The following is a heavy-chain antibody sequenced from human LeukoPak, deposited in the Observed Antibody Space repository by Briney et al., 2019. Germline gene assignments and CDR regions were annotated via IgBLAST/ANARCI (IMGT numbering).Heavy chain of an antibody. D-gene: IGHD3-3*01. CDR1: GFTFPSSG. V-gene: IGHV1-58*01. CDR2: IVVGSGNT. CDR3: AREPSGYYIPYAFDI. J-gene: IGHJ3*02. Sequence: VKVSCKASGFTFPSSGVQWVRQARGQRLEWIGWIVVGSGNTNYAQKFQERVTITRDMSTSTAYMELSSLRSEDTAVYYCAREPSGYYIPYAFDIWGQGTMVTVSS.